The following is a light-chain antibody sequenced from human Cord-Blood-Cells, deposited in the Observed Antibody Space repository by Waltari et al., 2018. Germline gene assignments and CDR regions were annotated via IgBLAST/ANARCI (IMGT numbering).Light chain of an antibody. V-gene: IGLV2-11*01. CDR2: DVS. CDR3: CSYAGSYTLGV. Sequence: QSALTQPRSVSGSPGQSVTISCTGTSSDVGGYNYVSWYQQHPGKAPKLMIYDVSKRPSGVPDRFSGVKSGNTASLTISGLQAEDEADYYCCSYAGSYTLGVFGTGTKVTVL. CDR1: SSDVGGYNY. J-gene: IGLJ1*01.